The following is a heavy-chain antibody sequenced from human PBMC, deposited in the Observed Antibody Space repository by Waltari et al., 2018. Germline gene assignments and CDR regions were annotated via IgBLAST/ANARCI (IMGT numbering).Heavy chain of an antibody. D-gene: IGHD4-17*01. Sequence: EVQLVESGGGLVKPGGSLRLSCAASGFTFSSYSMNWVRQAPGKGLEWVSSISSSSSYIYYADSVKGRCTISRDNAKNSLDLQMNSRRAEDTAVYYCARDSKLRGPDTVTKGGDAFDIWGQGTMVTVSS. J-gene: IGHJ3*02. CDR3: ARDSKLRGPDTVTKGGDAFDI. CDR2: ISSSSSYI. V-gene: IGHV3-21*01. CDR1: GFTFSSYS.